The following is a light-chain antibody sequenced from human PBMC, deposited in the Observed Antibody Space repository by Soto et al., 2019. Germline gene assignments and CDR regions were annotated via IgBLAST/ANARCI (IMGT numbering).Light chain of an antibody. CDR2: KAS. J-gene: IGKJ1*01. CDR3: QQYRT. V-gene: IGKV1-5*03. CDR1: QSISSW. Sequence: DIQMTQSPSTLSASVGDRVIITCRASQSISSWLAWYQQKPGKAPKLLIYKASSLESGVPSRFSGSGSGTEFTLTISSLQPEDFATYYCQQYRTFGQGTKVEIK.